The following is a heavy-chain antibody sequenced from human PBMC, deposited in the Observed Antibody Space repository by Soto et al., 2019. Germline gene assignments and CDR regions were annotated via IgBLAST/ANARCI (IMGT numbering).Heavy chain of an antibody. Sequence: QVQLVESGGGAVPPGRSLRLSCAASGFTFSRYDIHWVRQAPGKGLEWVALISYDRSNQYFGDSVKGRFTISRDNSKDTVSLRMNSLRVEDTAVYYCVRDFDNRRGGDAFDIWGRGTMVTVSS. CDR1: GFTFSRYD. CDR2: ISYDRSNQ. D-gene: IGHD3-9*01. V-gene: IGHV3-30*03. CDR3: VRDFDNRRGGDAFDI. J-gene: IGHJ3*02.